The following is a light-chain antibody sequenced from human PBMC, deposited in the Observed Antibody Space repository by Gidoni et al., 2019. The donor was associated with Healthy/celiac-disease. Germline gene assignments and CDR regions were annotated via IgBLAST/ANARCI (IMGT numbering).Light chain of an antibody. CDR2: SNN. V-gene: IGLV1-44*01. J-gene: IGLJ3*02. Sequence: QSVLTQPPSASETPGQRVTISCSGSSSNIGRTTVNWYQQLPGTAPNLLIYSNNQRPSGVPDRFSGSKSGTSASLAISGLQSEDEADYYCAAWDDSLNGWVFGGGTKLTVL. CDR1: SSNIGRTT. CDR3: AAWDDSLNGWV.